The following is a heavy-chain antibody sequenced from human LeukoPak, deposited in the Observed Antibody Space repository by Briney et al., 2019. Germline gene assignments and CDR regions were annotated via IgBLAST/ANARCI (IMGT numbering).Heavy chain of an antibody. CDR1: GGTFSSYA. CDR2: IIPIFGTA. D-gene: IGHD2-15*01. CDR3: ARGCAGGSCYSETFDY. Sequence: ASVKVPCKASGGTFSSYAISWVRQAPGQGLEWMGGIIPIFGTANYAQKFQGRVTITADESTSTAYMELSSLRSEDTAVYYCARGCAGGSCYSETFDYWGQGTLVTVSS. J-gene: IGHJ4*02. V-gene: IGHV1-69*13.